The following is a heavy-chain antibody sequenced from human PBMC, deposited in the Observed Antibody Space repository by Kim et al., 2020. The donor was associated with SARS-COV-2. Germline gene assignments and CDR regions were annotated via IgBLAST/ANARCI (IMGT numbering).Heavy chain of an antibody. D-gene: IGHD2-2*01. CDR1: GFTFTSSA. Sequence: SVKVSCKASGFTFTSSAVQWVRQARGQRLEWIGWIVVGSGNTNYAQKFQERVTITRDMSTSTAYMELSSLRSEDTAVYYCAAVYYCSSTSCYPDWFDPWGQGTLVTVSS. CDR3: AAVYYCSSTSCYPDWFDP. J-gene: IGHJ5*02. CDR2: IVVGSGNT. V-gene: IGHV1-58*01.